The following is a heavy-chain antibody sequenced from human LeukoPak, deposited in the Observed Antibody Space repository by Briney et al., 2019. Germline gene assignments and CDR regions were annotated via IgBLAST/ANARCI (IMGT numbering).Heavy chain of an antibody. CDR3: ARDSGYSAFDY. D-gene: IGHD5-12*01. CDR2: MKPDGSTK. CDR1: GFAFSSSW. V-gene: IGHV3-7*05. J-gene: IGHJ4*02. Sequence: GGSLRLSCAASGFAFSSSWVAWVRQAPGKGLERVANMKPDGSTKNYVESVWGRFTNTRDDVKNSMYLQMDSLRADDTVVYYCARDSGYSAFDYWGQGTLVTVSS.